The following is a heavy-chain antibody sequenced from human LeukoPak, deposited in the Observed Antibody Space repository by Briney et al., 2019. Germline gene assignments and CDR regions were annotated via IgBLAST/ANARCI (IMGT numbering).Heavy chain of an antibody. D-gene: IGHD3-9*01. J-gene: IGHJ6*04. Sequence: GRSLRLSCAASGFTFSSYAMHWVRQAPGKGPEWVAVISYDGSNKYYADSVKGRFTISRDNSKNTLYLQMNSLRAEDTAVYYCAKALRYFDWLPFPDYYYGMDVWGKGTTVTVSS. CDR1: GFTFSSYA. CDR3: AKALRYFDWLPFPDYYYGMDV. CDR2: ISYDGSNK. V-gene: IGHV3-30*04.